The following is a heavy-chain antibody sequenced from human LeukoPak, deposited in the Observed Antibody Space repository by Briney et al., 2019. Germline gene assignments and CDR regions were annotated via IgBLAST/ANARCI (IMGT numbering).Heavy chain of an antibody. J-gene: IGHJ3*02. CDR1: GGSISNYY. V-gene: IGHV4-59*01. D-gene: IGHD6-19*01. Sequence: SETLSLTCTASGGSISNYYWSWIRRPPGKGLEWIGYIYYSGSANYNPSLKSRVTISVDTSKNQFSLKLSSATAADTALYYCARDRGQWLVHDAFDIWGQGTMVTVSS. CDR3: ARDRGQWLVHDAFDI. CDR2: IYYSGSA.